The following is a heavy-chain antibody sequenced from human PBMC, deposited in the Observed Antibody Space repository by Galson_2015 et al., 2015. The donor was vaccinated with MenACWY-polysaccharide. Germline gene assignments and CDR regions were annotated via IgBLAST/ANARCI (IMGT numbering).Heavy chain of an antibody. CDR3: ARVPGRRFGHVFDY. CDR1: GFTFSSSE. D-gene: IGHD3-10*01. CDR2: MSSNAGTT. Sequence: SLRLSCAASGFTFSSSEMTWVRQAPGKGLEWLSDMSSNAGTTYYADSVKGRFTISRDNAKTSLYLQMNSLRAEDTAVYYCARVPGRRFGHVFDYWGQGTLVTVSS. V-gene: IGHV3-48*03. J-gene: IGHJ4*02.